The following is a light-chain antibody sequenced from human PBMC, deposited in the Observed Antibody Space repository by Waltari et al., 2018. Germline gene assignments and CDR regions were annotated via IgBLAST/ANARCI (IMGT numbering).Light chain of an antibody. J-gene: IGLJ3*02. V-gene: IGLV2-14*03. Sequence: QSALTQPASVSGSPGQSITISCTGSSSAVGGYDYVSWYQQHPGKAPQLIIFDVNNRASGVSHRFSGSKSGNTASLTISGLQVEDEAEYYCCSFTRSGTCVFGGGTKLTVL. CDR1: SSAVGGYDY. CDR3: CSFTRSGTCV. CDR2: DVN.